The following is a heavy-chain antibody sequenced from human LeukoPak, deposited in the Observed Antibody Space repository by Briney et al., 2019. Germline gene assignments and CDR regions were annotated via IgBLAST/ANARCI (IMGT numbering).Heavy chain of an antibody. CDR3: ARDGVYCGGDCYSGAGGPHNWLDP. J-gene: IGHJ5*02. V-gene: IGHV3-48*03. D-gene: IGHD2-21*02. Sequence: PGGSLRLSCAASGFTFSSYEMNWVRQAPGKGLEWVSYISSSGSTIYYADSVRGRFTISRDNAKNSLYLQMNSLRAEDTAVYYCARDGVYCGGDCYSGAGGPHNWLDPWGQGTLVTVSS. CDR2: ISSSGSTI. CDR1: GFTFSSYE.